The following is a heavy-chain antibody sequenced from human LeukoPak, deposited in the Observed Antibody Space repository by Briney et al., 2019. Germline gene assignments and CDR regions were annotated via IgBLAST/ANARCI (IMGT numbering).Heavy chain of an antibody. V-gene: IGHV3-23*01. CDR1: GFTFSSYA. Sequence: GGSLRLSCAASGFTFSSYAMSWVRQAPGKGLEWVSDMSGSGDNTYYADSVKGRFIISRDNSKNTLYLQMNNLRAEDTAVYYCATVRANYYSYMDVWGKGTTVTVSS. J-gene: IGHJ6*03. CDR3: ATVRANYYSYMDV. CDR2: MSGSGDNT.